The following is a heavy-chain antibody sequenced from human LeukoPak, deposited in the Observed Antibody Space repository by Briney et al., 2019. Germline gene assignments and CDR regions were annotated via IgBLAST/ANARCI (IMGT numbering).Heavy chain of an antibody. J-gene: IGHJ5*02. CDR1: GFTFSSYA. CDR2: ISSSGTYI. D-gene: IGHD4-17*01. Sequence: GGSLRLSCAASGFTFSSYAMSWVRQAPGKGLEWVSSISSSGTYIYYADSVKGRFTISRDNAKNSLYLQMNTLRAEDTAVYYCASTGITTVTVGWFDPWGQGTLVTVSS. CDR3: ASTGITTVTVGWFDP. V-gene: IGHV3-21*01.